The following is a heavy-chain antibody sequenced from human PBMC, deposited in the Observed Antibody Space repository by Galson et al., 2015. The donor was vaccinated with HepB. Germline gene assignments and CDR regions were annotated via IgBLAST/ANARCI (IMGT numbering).Heavy chain of an antibody. CDR2: IKSKTDGGTA. CDR3: ATDVFFSTFWSWFDP. V-gene: IGHV3-15*01. J-gene: IGHJ5*02. Sequence: SLRLSCAASGLRFNTTWMSWVRQTPGKGLEWIGRIKSKTDGGTADYAAPVKGRFTISRDDARNTLYLHMSRVKTDDTGVYYCATDVFFSTFWSWFDPWGQGTLATVSS. CDR1: GLRFNTTW. D-gene: IGHD2-8*02.